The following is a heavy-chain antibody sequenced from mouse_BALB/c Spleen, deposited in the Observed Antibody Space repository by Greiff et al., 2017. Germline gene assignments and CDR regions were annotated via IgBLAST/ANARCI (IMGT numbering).Heavy chain of an antibody. Sequence: EVQLQQSGPELVKPGASVKISCKASGYSFTGYYMHWVKQSHVKSLEWIGRINPYNGATSYNQNFKDKASLTVDKSSSTAYMELHSLTSEDSAVYYCARGRGYYFDYWGQGTTLTVSS. V-gene: IGHV1-31*01. CDR1: GYSFTGYY. CDR2: INPYNGAT. CDR3: ARGRGYYFDY. J-gene: IGHJ2*01.